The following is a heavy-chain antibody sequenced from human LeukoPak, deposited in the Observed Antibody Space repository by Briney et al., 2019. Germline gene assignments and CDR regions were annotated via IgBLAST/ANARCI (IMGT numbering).Heavy chain of an antibody. CDR1: GFTFSSYA. CDR2: ISYDRSNK. J-gene: IGHJ6*02. CDR3: ARVYCGGDCYSPNYYYYYGMDV. D-gene: IGHD2-21*02. V-gene: IGHV3-30-3*01. Sequence: GGSLRLSCAASGFTFSSYAMHWVRQAPGKGLEWVAVISYDRSNKYYADSVKGRFTISRDNSKNTLYLQMNSLRAEDTAVYYCARVYCGGDCYSPNYYYYYGMDVWGQGTTVTVSS.